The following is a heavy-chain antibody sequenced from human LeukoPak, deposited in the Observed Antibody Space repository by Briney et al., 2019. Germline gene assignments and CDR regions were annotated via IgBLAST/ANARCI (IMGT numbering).Heavy chain of an antibody. CDR1: GYTFTGYY. J-gene: IGHJ6*02. Sequence: ASVKVSCKASGYTFTGYYMHWVRQAPGQGLEWMGWINPNSGGTNYAQKFQGGVTMTRDTSISTAYMELSRLRSDDTAVYYCARFAACSSTSCYGGAYYYYYGMDVWGQGTTVTVSS. CDR3: ARFAACSSTSCYGGAYYYYYGMDV. V-gene: IGHV1-2*02. CDR2: INPNSGGT. D-gene: IGHD2-2*01.